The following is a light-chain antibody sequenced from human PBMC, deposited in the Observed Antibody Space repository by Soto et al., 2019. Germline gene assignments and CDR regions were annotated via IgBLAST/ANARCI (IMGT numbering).Light chain of an antibody. CDR1: QSVSSSY. Sequence: EIVLTQSPVTLSLSPGERATLSCMASQSVSSSYLAWYQQKPGQAPRLLIYGASTRATGIPDRFSGSGSGTDFTLTISSLQPEDVAVYYCQQYDSTPWTFGQGTKVDIK. CDR2: GAS. J-gene: IGKJ1*01. CDR3: QQYDSTPWT. V-gene: IGKV3-20*01.